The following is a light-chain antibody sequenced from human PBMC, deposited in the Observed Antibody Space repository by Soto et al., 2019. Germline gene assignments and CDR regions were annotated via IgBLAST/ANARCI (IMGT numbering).Light chain of an antibody. CDR2: DNN. Sequence: QSVLTQPPSVSAAPGQKVAISCSGSSSNIGTYYVSWYQHVPGAAPKLLIYDNNERPSGIPDRFSGSKSGTSATLVITGLQTEDEADYHCGTWDSSLSAVVFGGGTKLTVL. CDR3: GTWDSSLSAVV. J-gene: IGLJ2*01. CDR1: SSNIGTYY. V-gene: IGLV1-51*01.